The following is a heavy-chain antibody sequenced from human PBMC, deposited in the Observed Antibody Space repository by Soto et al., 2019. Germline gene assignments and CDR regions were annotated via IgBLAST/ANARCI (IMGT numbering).Heavy chain of an antibody. CDR1: GYTFTSYA. CDR3: ASSDIIAAAGNRFDP. V-gene: IGHV1-3*01. CDR2: INAGNGNT. D-gene: IGHD6-13*01. J-gene: IGHJ5*02. Sequence: ASVKVSCKASGYTFTSYAIHWVRQAPGQRLEWMGWINAGNGNTKYSQKFQGRVTITRDTSASTAYMELSSLRSEDTAVYYCASSDIIAAAGNRFDPWGQGTLVTVSS.